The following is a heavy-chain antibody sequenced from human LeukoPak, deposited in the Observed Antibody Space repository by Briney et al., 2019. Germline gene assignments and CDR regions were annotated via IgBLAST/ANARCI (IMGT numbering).Heavy chain of an antibody. CDR3: ARGVRAADPSYWYFDL. J-gene: IGHJ2*01. D-gene: IGHD6-13*01. CDR1: GGSFSGYY. V-gene: IGHV4-34*01. Sequence: SETLSLTCAVYGGSFSGYYWSWIRQPPGKGLEWLGEINHSGSTNYNPSLKSRVTISVDTSKNQFSQKLSSVTAADTAVYYCARGVRAADPSYWYFDLWGRGTLVTVSS. CDR2: INHSGST.